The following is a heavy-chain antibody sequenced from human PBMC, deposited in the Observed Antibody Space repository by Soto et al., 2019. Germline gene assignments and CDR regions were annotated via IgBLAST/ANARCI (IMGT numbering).Heavy chain of an antibody. Sequence: SETVSLTCTVSGGSISSGGYYWSWIRQHPGKGLEWIGYIYYSGSTYYNPSLKSRVTISVDTSKNQFSLKLSSVTAADTAVYYCARGYSYGSWFDPWGQGTLVTVSS. CDR1: GGSISSGGYY. CDR3: ARGYSYGSWFDP. J-gene: IGHJ5*02. D-gene: IGHD5-18*01. V-gene: IGHV4-31*03. CDR2: IYYSGST.